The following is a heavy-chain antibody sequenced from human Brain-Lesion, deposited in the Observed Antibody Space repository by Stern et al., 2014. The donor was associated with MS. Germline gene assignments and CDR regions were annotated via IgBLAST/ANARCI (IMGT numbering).Heavy chain of an antibody. CDR3: ATLSPGAGGNYYRHFDY. Sequence: QVQLVQSGAEVKKPGASVKVSCKVSGYTLTDLSMHWVRQAPRKGLEWMGGFDPEDGEPIYAQKFQGRVTMTEDTSTDTAYMELSSLRSEDTAVYYCATLSPGAGGNYYRHFDYWGQGTLVTVSS. J-gene: IGHJ4*02. V-gene: IGHV1-24*01. CDR1: GYTLTDLS. CDR2: FDPEDGEP. D-gene: IGHD1-26*01.